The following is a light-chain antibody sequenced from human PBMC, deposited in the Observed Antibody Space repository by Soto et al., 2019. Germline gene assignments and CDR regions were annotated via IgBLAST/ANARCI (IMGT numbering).Light chain of an antibody. Sequence: EIVLTQSPATLSLSPGERATLSCRASQSVSSYLAWYQQKPGQAPRLLIYDASNRATGIPARFRGSGSGTDFTLTISSLEPEDFAVYYCQQRSNWPPYTFGQGTKVDIK. CDR2: DAS. CDR3: QQRSNWPPYT. CDR1: QSVSSY. J-gene: IGKJ2*01. V-gene: IGKV3-11*01.